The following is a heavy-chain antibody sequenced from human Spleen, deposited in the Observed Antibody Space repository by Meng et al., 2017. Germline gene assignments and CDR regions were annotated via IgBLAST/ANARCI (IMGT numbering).Heavy chain of an antibody. V-gene: IGHV3-23*01. Sequence: GESLKISCAASGFTFSSYAMSWVRQAPGKGLEWVSAISGSGGSTYYADSVKGRFTISRDNSKNTLYLQMNSLRAEDTAVYYCAKEAQPSGYSSSWTVGLYYYYGMDVWGQGTTVTVSS. CDR1: GFTFSSYA. CDR3: AKEAQPSGYSSSWTVGLYYYYGMDV. D-gene: IGHD6-13*01. CDR2: ISGSGGST. J-gene: IGHJ6*02.